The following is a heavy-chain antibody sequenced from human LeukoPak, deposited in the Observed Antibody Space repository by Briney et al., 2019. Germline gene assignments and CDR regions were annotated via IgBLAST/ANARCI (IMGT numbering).Heavy chain of an antibody. V-gene: IGHV3-74*01. CDR3: ARGYGDWFDP. Sequence: GVTVRLSCAASGFTFSSYWMHWVRQAPGKGLVWVSRINCDACSSYYADSVKGRFSISRHKDENTLYLQMNSLRADDTAVYYCARGYGDWFDPWGQGTLVTV. J-gene: IGHJ5*02. CDR1: GFTFSSYW. CDR2: INCDACSS. D-gene: IGHD1-1*01.